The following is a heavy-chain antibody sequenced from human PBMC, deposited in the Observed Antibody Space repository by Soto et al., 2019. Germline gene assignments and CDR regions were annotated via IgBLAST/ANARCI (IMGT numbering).Heavy chain of an antibody. V-gene: IGHV1-8*01. Sequence: ASVKVSCKASGYTFTSYDINWVRQATGQGLEWMGWMNPNSGNTGYAQKFQGRVTMTRNTSISTAYMELSSLRSEDTAVYYCARGPRRSIFRTFRGIRVPYYFDSRAREPSSPSPQ. D-gene: IGHD2-21*01. CDR3: ARGPRRSIFRTFRGIRVPYYFDS. CDR1: GYTFTSYD. J-gene: IGHJ4*02. CDR2: MNPNSGNT.